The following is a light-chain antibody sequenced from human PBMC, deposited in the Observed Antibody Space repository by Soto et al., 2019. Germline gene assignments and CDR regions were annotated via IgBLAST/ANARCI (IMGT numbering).Light chain of an antibody. CDR1: QSVLFSSNNRNQ. CDR2: WAS. J-gene: IGKJ3*01. V-gene: IGKV4-1*01. Sequence: DIVMTQSPDSLAVSLGERATINCKSSQSVLFSSNNRNQLAWYQQKAGQPPKLLISWASTRESGVPDRFSGGGSGTTFTLTISSLQAEDVAIYYCRQYYDIPFTFGPGTKVDIK. CDR3: RQYYDIPFT.